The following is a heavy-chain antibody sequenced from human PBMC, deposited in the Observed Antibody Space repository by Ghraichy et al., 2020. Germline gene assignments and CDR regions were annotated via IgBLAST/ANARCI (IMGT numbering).Heavy chain of an antibody. V-gene: IGHV3-15*01. D-gene: IGHD1-26*01. CDR3: TTDPSGCYWPDYYYYYGMDV. J-gene: IGHJ6*02. Sequence: GGSLRLSCAASGFTFSNAWMSWVRQAPGKGLEWVGRIKSKTDGGTTDYAAPVKGRFTISRDDSKNTLYLQMNSLKTEDTAVYYCTTDPSGCYWPDYYYYYGMDVWGQGTTVTVSS. CDR2: IKSKTDGGTT. CDR1: GFTFSNAW.